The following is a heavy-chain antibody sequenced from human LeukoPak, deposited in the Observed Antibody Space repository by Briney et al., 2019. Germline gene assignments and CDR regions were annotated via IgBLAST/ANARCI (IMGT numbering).Heavy chain of an antibody. J-gene: IGHJ6*02. CDR3: AREGVWRQQLVDYYYGMDV. CDR2: INSDGSST. D-gene: IGHD6-13*01. CDR1: GFTFSSYR. Sequence: GGSPRLSCAASGFTFSSYRMHWVRQAPGKGLVWVSRINSDGSSTSYADSVKGRFTISRDNAKNTLYLQMSSLRAEDTAVYYCAREGVWRQQLVDYYYGMDVWGQGTTVTVSS. V-gene: IGHV3-74*01.